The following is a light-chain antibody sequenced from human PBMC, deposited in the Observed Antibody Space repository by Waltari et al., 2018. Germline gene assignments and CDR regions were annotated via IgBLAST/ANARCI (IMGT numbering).Light chain of an antibody. Sequence: DVVMTQSPLSLPVTLGQPASISCRSSQSLVHSGGDTYLNWFQQRPGQSPRRLIYKVSNPDSGVPDRFSGSGSGTDFTLKISRVEAEDVAVYYCMQATHWPGTFGQGTKVEIK. J-gene: IGKJ1*01. CDR1: QSLVHSGGDTY. CDR3: MQATHWPGT. CDR2: KVS. V-gene: IGKV2-30*02.